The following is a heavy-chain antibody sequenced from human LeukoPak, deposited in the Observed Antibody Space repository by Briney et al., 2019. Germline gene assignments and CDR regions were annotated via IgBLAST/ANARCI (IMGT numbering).Heavy chain of an antibody. V-gene: IGHV4-59*01. Sequence: SETLSLSCTVSGASTSHIYWNWIRQPPGKGLEWIGYMHNSGSSKHSPSLKSRVTISIDTSKNQFSLQLTSVTAADTAIYYCARSAEWLRNAFDIWGQGTMVSVSS. CDR1: GASTSHIY. D-gene: IGHD5-12*01. J-gene: IGHJ3*02. CDR2: MHNSGSS. CDR3: ARSAEWLRNAFDI.